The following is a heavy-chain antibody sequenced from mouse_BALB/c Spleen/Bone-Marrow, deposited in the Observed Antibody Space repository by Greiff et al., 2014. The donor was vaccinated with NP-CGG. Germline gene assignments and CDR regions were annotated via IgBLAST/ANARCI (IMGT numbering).Heavy chain of an antibody. CDR1: GFNIKDSY. V-gene: IGHV14-3*02. CDR2: IDPANGNT. D-gene: IGHD5-1*01. CDR3: ARRIYL. Sequence: VQLKESGAELVKPGASVKLSCTASGFNIKDSYMHWVKQRPEQGLEWIGRIDPANGNTKYDPKFQGKATVTADTSSNTAYLQLSSLTSEDTAVYYCARRIYLWGQGTSLTVSS. J-gene: IGHJ4*01.